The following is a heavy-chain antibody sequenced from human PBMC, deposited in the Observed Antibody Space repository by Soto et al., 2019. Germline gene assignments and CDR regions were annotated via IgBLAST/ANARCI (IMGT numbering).Heavy chain of an antibody. V-gene: IGHV3-11*05. CDR1: GFSFGDSY. CDR2: ISGGSSYT. J-gene: IGHJ4*02. Sequence: QVQLVESGGGLVKPGGSLRLSCAASGFSFGDSYMSWIRQSAGKGLEWLSYISGGSSYTKYAESVKGRFTISRDNARRSLFLQVNGLRADDTAIYYCAKTREADSGYYFDHWGQGTMVTVSS. CDR3: AKTREADSGYYFDH. D-gene: IGHD3-10*01.